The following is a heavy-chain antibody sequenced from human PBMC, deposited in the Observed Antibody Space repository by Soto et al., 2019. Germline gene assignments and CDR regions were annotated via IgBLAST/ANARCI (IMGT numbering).Heavy chain of an antibody. D-gene: IGHD7-27*01. CDR3: AKALGAVFDY. V-gene: IGHV3-30*18. CDR1: GFTFSSYG. Sequence: QVQLVESGGGVVQPGRSLRLSCAASGFTFSSYGMHWVRQAPGKGLEWVAVISYDGSNKYYADSVKGRFTISRDNSKNTLYLQMNSLRAEDTAVYYCAKALGAVFDYWGQGTLVTVSS. J-gene: IGHJ4*02. CDR2: ISYDGSNK.